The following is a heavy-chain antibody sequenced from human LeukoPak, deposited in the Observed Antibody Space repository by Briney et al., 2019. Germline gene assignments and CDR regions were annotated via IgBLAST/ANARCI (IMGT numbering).Heavy chain of an antibody. V-gene: IGHV3-23*01. Sequence: GGSLRLSCGASGFTFSSYAMTWVRQAPGKGLEWVSAISGSGGSTYYADSVKGRFTISRDNSKNTLYLQMNSLRAEDTAVYYCAKAHHGDYFFYFDYWGQGTLVTVSS. CDR3: AKAHHGDYFFYFDY. D-gene: IGHD4-17*01. CDR2: ISGSGGST. CDR1: GFTFSSYA. J-gene: IGHJ4*02.